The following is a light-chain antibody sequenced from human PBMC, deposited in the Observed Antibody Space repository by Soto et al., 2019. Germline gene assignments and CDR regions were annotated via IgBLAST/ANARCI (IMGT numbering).Light chain of an antibody. CDR2: GAS. V-gene: IGKV3-15*01. J-gene: IGKJ2*01. CDR1: QSISSD. Sequence: IVMTQSPATLSVSPGERATLSCRASQSISSDVAWYQQKPGQAPRLLIYGASTTSTGIPARFSGSGSGTEFTLTISSLQSEDFAVYNCQQYNKWPRTFGQGTKVDIK. CDR3: QQYNKWPRT.